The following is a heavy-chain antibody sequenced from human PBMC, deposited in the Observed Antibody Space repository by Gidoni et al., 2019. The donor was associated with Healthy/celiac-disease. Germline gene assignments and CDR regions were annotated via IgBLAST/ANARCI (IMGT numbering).Heavy chain of an antibody. Sequence: QVQLQESGTGLVKPSETLSLTCTVSGGSISSYYWSWIRQPPGKGLEWIGYIYYSGSTNYNPSLKSRVTISVDTSKNQFSLKLSSVTAADTAVYYCARTQIFEYDSSGYPFDYWGQGTLVTVSS. V-gene: IGHV4-59*01. CDR3: ARTQIFEYDSSGYPFDY. CDR2: IYYSGST. D-gene: IGHD3-22*01. CDR1: GGSISSYY. J-gene: IGHJ4*02.